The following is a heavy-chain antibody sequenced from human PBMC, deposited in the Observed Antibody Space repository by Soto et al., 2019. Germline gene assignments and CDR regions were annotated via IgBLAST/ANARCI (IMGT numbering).Heavy chain of an antibody. Sequence: SETLSLTCAVYGGSFSGYYWSWIRQPPGKGLEWIGEINHSGSTNYNPSLKSRVTISVDNSENQLSLSLNSVTAADTAVYYCARNVRYYIDYWGQGTLVTVSS. CDR1: GGSFSGYY. CDR2: INHSGST. CDR3: ARNVRYYIDY. J-gene: IGHJ4*02. V-gene: IGHV4-34*01.